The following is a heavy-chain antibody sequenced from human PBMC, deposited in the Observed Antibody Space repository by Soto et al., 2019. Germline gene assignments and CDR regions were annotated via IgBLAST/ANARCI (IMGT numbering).Heavy chain of an antibody. V-gene: IGHV3-33*08. Sequence: GVSLRLSCAASGFTFSSYGMHWVRQAPGKGPEWVAVIWYDGSNKYYADSVKGRFTISRDNSKNTLYLQMNSLRAEDTAVYYCARDGLRFLEWYFDYWGQGTLVTVSS. J-gene: IGHJ4*02. CDR1: GFTFSSYG. CDR3: ARDGLRFLEWYFDY. D-gene: IGHD3-3*01. CDR2: IWYDGSNK.